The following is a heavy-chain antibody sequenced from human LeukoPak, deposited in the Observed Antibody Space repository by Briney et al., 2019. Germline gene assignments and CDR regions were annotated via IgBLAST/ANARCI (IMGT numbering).Heavy chain of an antibody. CDR2: ISWDGGSA. J-gene: IGHJ4*02. Sequence: GGSLRLSCAASGFTFDDCAMHWVRQAPGKGLEWVSVISWDGGSAYYADSVKGRFTISRDNSKNSLYLQMNSPKTEDTALYYCAKGANYYGSGSYYTEWDYWGQGTLVTVSS. CDR3: AKGANYYGSGSYYTEWDY. V-gene: IGHV3-43D*03. D-gene: IGHD3-10*01. CDR1: GFTFDDCA.